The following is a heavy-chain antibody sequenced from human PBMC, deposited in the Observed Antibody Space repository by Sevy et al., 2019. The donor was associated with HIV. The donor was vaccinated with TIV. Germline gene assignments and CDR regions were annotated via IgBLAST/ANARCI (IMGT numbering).Heavy chain of an antibody. CDR1: GFTFSSYT. V-gene: IGHV3-21*01. J-gene: IGHJ4*02. CDR3: ARWSHDYGDYDRDVGFDY. CDR2: ISSTGNYI. Sequence: GGSLRLSCADSGFTFSSYTMNWVRQAPGKGLEWVSSISSTGNYIYYADSLKGRFSISRDNAKNSLYLQMNSLRAEDTAVYYCARWSHDYGDYDRDVGFDYWGQGTLVTVSS. D-gene: IGHD4-17*01.